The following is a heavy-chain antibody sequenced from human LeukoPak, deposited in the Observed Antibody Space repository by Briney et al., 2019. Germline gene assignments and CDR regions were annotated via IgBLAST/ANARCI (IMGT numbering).Heavy chain of an antibody. CDR2: IYHSGST. Sequence: SETLSLTCTVSGYSISSGYYWGWIRQPPGKGLEWIGSIYHSGSTYYNPSLKSRVTISVDTSKNQFSLKLSSVTAAGTAVYYCARTTEGGYTYDYFYYYYVDVWGKGTTVTISS. CDR3: ARTTEGGYTYDYFYYYYVDV. V-gene: IGHV4-38-2*02. D-gene: IGHD5-18*01. CDR1: GYSISSGYY. J-gene: IGHJ6*03.